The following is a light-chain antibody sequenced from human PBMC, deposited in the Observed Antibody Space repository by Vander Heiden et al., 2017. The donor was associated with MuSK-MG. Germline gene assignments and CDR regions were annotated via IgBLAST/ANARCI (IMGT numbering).Light chain of an antibody. J-gene: IGLJ1*01. Sequence: QSALTQPASVSGSPGQSITISCTGTSSDVGGYNYVSWYQQHPGKAPKLMIYEVSNRPSGVSNRFSGSKSGNTASLTISGLQAEDEADYYCGSYTSSTFMDFGTGTKVTVL. CDR1: SSDVGGYNY. CDR3: GSYTSSTFMD. V-gene: IGLV2-14*01. CDR2: EVS.